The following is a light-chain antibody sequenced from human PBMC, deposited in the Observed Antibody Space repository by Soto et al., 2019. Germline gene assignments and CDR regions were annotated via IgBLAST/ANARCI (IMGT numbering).Light chain of an antibody. Sequence: QSALTQPASVSGSPGQSITISCTGTSSDIGGYNFVSWYQHHPGKAPKLMIYEVNNRPSGVSSRFSGSKSGNTASLTISGLQTEDEADYYCSSFTTSSTLVVFGXGTQLTVL. CDR3: SSFTTSSTLVV. V-gene: IGLV2-14*01. CDR2: EVN. J-gene: IGLJ7*01. CDR1: SSDIGGYNF.